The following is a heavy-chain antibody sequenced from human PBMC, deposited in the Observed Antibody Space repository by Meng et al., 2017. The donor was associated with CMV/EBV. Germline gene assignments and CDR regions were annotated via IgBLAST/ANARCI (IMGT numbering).Heavy chain of an antibody. D-gene: IGHD6-19*01. CDR2: IYYSGST. CDR3: ARHYSGWSYYFDH. CDR1: GGSISSYY. J-gene: IGHJ4*02. V-gene: IGHV4-59*01. Sequence: ESLKISCLVSGGSISSYYWSWIRQPPGKGLEWIGYIYYSGSTNYNPSLKSRVTISVDTSKNQFSLKLSSVTAADTAVYYCARHYSGWSYYFDHWGQGTLVTVSS.